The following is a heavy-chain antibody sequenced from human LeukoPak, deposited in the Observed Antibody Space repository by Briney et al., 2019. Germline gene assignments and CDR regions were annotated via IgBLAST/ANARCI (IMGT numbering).Heavy chain of an antibody. D-gene: IGHD3-22*01. CDR3: AREVVTLHNWFDP. CDR2: IYYSGST. V-gene: IGHV4-31*03. CDR1: GGSISSGGYY. Sequence: SQTQSLTCTVSGGSISSGGYYWSWIRQHPGKGLEWIGYIYYSGSTYYNPSLKSRVTISVDTSKNQFSLKLSSVTAADTAVYYCAREVVTLHNWFDPWGQGTLVTVSS. J-gene: IGHJ5*02.